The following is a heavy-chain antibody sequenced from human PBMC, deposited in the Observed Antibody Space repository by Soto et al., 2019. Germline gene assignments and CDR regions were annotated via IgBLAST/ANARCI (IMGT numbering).Heavy chain of an antibody. CDR3: ARDSIITMVGGVRDVSYYYGMDV. D-gene: IGHD3-10*01. CDR2: VYYSGST. V-gene: IGHV4-39*07. Sequence: SETLSLTCTVSGGSVSSSSYYWGWVRQPPGKGLEWIGSVYYSGSTYYNPSLESRVTISVDKSKNQFSLKLMSVPAADTAVYYCARDSIITMVGGVRDVSYYYGMDVWGQGTTVTVSS. CDR1: GGSVSSSSYY. J-gene: IGHJ6*02.